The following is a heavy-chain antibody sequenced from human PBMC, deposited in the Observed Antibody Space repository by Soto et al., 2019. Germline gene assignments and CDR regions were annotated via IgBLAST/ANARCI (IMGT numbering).Heavy chain of an antibody. CDR2: INSDGSST. Sequence: GGSLRLSCAASGFTFSSYWMHWVRQAPGKGLVWVSRINSDGSSTSYADSVKGRFTISRDNAKNTLYLQMNSLRAEDTAVYYCARGDSGYDYYYYYYMDVWGKGTTVTVSS. CDR1: GFTFSSYW. CDR3: ARGDSGYDYYYYYYMDV. D-gene: IGHD5-12*01. J-gene: IGHJ6*03. V-gene: IGHV3-74*01.